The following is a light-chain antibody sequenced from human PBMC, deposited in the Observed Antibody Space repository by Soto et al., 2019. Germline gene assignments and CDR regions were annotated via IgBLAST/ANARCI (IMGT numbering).Light chain of an antibody. Sequence: EVVLTQSPGTLSLSPGERATVSCRASQTISRNYLSCYQKKPGQAPRLLIYGSSTRATGVPDRFSGSGSDTDFTLTIARLEHEDFAVYYCQQYGGPVPWTFGQGTKVEV. J-gene: IGKJ1*01. CDR1: QTISRNY. CDR2: GSS. CDR3: QQYGGPVPWT. V-gene: IGKV3-20*01.